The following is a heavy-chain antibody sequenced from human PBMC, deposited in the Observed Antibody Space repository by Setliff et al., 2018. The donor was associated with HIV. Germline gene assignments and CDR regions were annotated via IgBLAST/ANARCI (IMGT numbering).Heavy chain of an antibody. CDR2: AYHSGRA. V-gene: IGHV4-38-2*01. D-gene: IGHD3-16*01. CDR3: AHSLLGAPMIDY. J-gene: IGHJ4*02. Sequence: PSETLSLTCAVSGYSISNGYSWGWVRQPPGKGLEWIGNAYHSGRAFYNPSLESRVTMSIDSSKNLFSLRLDSVTAADSAFYFCAHSLLGAPMIDYWGQRMQVTVS. CDR1: GYSISNGYS.